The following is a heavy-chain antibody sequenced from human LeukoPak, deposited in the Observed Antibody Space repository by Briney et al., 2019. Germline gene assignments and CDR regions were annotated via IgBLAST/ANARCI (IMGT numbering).Heavy chain of an antibody. CDR2: ISAYNGNT. D-gene: IGHD3-16*02. Sequence: ASVKVSCKASGGTFSSYAISWVRQAPGQGLEWMGWISAYNGNTNYAQKLQGRVTMTTDTSTSTAYMELRSLRSDDTAVYYCARIVMVGRLKRYYYYYMDVWGKGTTVTVSS. CDR1: GGTFSSYA. J-gene: IGHJ6*03. V-gene: IGHV1-18*01. CDR3: ARIVMVGRLKRYYYYYMDV.